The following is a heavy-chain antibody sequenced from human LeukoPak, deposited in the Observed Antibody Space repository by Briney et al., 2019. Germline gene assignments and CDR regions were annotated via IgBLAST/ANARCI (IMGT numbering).Heavy chain of an antibody. CDR1: GFTVSSYY. D-gene: IGHD3-22*01. V-gene: IGHV3-53*01. CDR3: ARELNYYDSSGYVGWFDL. CDR2: IYTGGST. J-gene: IGHJ5*02. Sequence: GGSLRLSCTASGFTVSSYYMNWVRQAPGKGLDWVSVIYTGGSTYYADSVKGRFTISRDNSKNTLYLQMDSLRAEDTAVYYCARELNYYDSSGYVGWFDLWGQGILVTVSS.